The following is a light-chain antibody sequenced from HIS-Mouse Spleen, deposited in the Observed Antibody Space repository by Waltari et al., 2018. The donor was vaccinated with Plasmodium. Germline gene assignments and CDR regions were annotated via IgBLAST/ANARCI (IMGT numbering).Light chain of an antibody. CDR3: GTWDSSLSAGVV. CDR2: DNN. Sequence: QSVLTQPPSVSAAPGPKVTTSCSGSSSNIGHHSVYWYPQLPGTAPKLLIYDNNKRPSGIPDRFSGSKSGTSATLGITGLQTGDEADYYCGTWDSSLSAGVVFGGGTKLTVL. CDR1: SSNIGHHS. V-gene: IGLV1-51*01. J-gene: IGLJ2*01.